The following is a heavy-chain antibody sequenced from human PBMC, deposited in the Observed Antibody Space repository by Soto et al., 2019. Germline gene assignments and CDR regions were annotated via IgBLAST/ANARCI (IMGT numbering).Heavy chain of an antibody. Sequence: GGSLRLSCAASGFTFSNAWMSWVRQAPGKRLEWVGRIKSKTDGGTTDYAAPVKGRFTISRDDSKNTLYLQMNSLKTEDTAVYYCTTRIAAAVHFDYWGQGTLVTVSS. CDR1: GFTFSNAW. J-gene: IGHJ4*02. V-gene: IGHV3-15*01. CDR2: IKSKTDGGTT. D-gene: IGHD6-13*01. CDR3: TTRIAAAVHFDY.